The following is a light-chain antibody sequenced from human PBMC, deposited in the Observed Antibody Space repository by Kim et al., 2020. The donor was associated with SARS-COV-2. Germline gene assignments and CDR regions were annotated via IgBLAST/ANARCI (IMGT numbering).Light chain of an antibody. CDR2: GAS. Sequence: ESPGERAALSCRASQSVSSKLAWYQQKPGQGPRVLIYGASTKATGIPARCSGSESGTEFTLTISSLQSGDFTVYYCQQYNIWPPYTFGQGTKLEI. J-gene: IGKJ2*01. CDR1: QSVSSK. CDR3: QQYNIWPPYT. V-gene: IGKV3-15*01.